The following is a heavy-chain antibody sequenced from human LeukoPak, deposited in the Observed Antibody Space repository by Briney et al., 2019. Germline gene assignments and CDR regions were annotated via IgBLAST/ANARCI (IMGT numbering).Heavy chain of an antibody. Sequence: PSETLSLTCNVSGGSISSYYWSWIRQPAGKGLEWIGRIYSSGSTSYNPSLRSRVTMSVDTSKNQLSLKLSSVTAADTAVYYSARYVSVHYLDYWGQETLVTVSS. D-gene: IGHD3-10*01. J-gene: IGHJ4*02. CDR1: GGSISSYY. CDR3: ARYVSVHYLDY. V-gene: IGHV4-4*07. CDR2: IYSSGST.